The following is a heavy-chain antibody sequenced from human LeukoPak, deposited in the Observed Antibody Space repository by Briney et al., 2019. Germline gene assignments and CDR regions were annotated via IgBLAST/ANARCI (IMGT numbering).Heavy chain of an antibody. CDR3: ARDGSSWFSPSY. Sequence: GGSLRLSCAASGFTFSNYWMSWVRQAPGKGLEWVANIKQDGSEKDYVDSVKGRFTISRDNAKNSLVLQMNSLRAEDTAVYYCARDGSSWFSPSYWGQGTLVTVS. D-gene: IGHD6-13*01. CDR2: IKQDGSEK. J-gene: IGHJ4*02. V-gene: IGHV3-7*01. CDR1: GFTFSNYW.